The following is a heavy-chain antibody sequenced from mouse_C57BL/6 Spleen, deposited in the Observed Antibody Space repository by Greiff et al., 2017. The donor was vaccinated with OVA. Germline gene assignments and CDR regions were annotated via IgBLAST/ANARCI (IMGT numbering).Heavy chain of an antibody. J-gene: IGHJ2*01. V-gene: IGHV1-4*01. Sequence: QVQLQQSGAELARPGASVKMSCKASGYTFTSYTMHWVKQRPGQGLEWIGYINPSSGYTKYNQKFKDKATLTADKSSSTAYMQLSSLTSEDSAVYYCARFGFDCDEDYWGQGTTLTVSS. CDR3: ARFGFDCDEDY. CDR2: INPSSGYT. CDR1: GYTFTSYT. D-gene: IGHD2-4*01.